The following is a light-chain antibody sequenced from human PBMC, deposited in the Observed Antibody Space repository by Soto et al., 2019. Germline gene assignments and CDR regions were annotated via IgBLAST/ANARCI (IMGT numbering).Light chain of an antibody. V-gene: IGKV3-15*01. CDR1: ETITTT. CDR3: QQYKMWPPYT. J-gene: IGKJ2*01. Sequence: EIVMTQSPDVLSVSPGEEATLSCRASETITTTLAWFQHKPGQAPRLLIYDASTRAPDVPVRFNGSGSGTDFTLTITSLQSEDFAVYYCQQYKMWPPYTFGQGTKLEI. CDR2: DAS.